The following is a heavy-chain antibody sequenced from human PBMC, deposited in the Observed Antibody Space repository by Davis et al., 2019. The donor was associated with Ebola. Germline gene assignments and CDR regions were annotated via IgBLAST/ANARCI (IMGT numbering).Heavy chain of an antibody. V-gene: IGHV1-8*01. CDR2: MNPNSGNT. D-gene: IGHD3-3*01. CDR1: AYTFTSYD. J-gene: IGHJ3*02. Sequence: AASVQVSCKASAYTFTSYDINWVRQATAQGLEWMGWMNPNSGNTGYAQKLEGRVTMTTDTSTSTAYMELRSLRSDDTAVYYCARSCHLEWLLCEAAAFDIWGQGTMVTVSS. CDR3: ARSCHLEWLLCEAAAFDI.